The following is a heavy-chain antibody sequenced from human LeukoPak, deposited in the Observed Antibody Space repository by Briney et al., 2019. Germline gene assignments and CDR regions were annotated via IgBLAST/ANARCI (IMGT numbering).Heavy chain of an antibody. CDR1: GGSISSATYF. CDR3: ARQPLDCSGSSCGSFRFDS. D-gene: IGHD2-15*01. Sequence: SETLSFTCTVSGGSISSATYFWSWIRQPPGKGLEWIGYIYYSGSTNYNPSLKNRVTISVDTSKNQFSLKLNSVTAADTAMYFCARQPLDCSGSSCGSFRFDSWGQGTLVTVSS. J-gene: IGHJ5*01. CDR2: IYYSGST. V-gene: IGHV4-61*01.